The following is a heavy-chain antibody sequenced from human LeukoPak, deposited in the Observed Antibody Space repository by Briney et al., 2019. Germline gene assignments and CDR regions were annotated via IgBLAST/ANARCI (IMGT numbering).Heavy chain of an antibody. V-gene: IGHV1-18*01. Sequence: GESLRISCKGSGYSFTSYGISWVRQAPGQGLEWMGWISAYNGNTNYAQKLQGRVTMTTDTSTSTAYMELRSLRSDDTAVYYCAREGDALLWFGSYFDYWGQGTLVTVSS. J-gene: IGHJ4*02. CDR1: GYSFTSYG. CDR2: ISAYNGNT. D-gene: IGHD3-10*01. CDR3: AREGDALLWFGSYFDY.